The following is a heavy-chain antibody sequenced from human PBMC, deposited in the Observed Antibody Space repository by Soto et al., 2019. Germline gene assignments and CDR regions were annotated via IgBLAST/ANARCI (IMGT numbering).Heavy chain of an antibody. Sequence: GASVKVSCKAPGYTFISYSMHWVRQAPGQGLEWMGGVIPIFGTPTYAQRFQGRITITADDSTSTAYMGLSSLRSEDTAVYYCAGGEGIQLPKHALDVWGQGTTVTVSS. CDR1: GYTFISYS. CDR3: AGGEGIQLPKHALDV. CDR2: VIPIFGTP. V-gene: IGHV1-69*13. D-gene: IGHD2-21*01. J-gene: IGHJ6*02.